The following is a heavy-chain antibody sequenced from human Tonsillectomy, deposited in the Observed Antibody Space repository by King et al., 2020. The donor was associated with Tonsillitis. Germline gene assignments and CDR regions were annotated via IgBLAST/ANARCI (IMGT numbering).Heavy chain of an antibody. D-gene: IGHD6-19*01. CDR1: DGSISSYY. CDR3: ARVPPVAGNKYYFDY. J-gene: IGHJ4*02. V-gene: IGHV4-59*01. CDR2: IYYSGST. Sequence: QLQESGPGLAKPSETLSLTCTVSDGSISSYYWSWIRRPPGKGLEWIGYIYYSGSTNYNPSLKSRVTISVDTSKNQISLKLSSVTAADTAVYYCARVPPVAGNKYYFDYWGQGTLVTVSS.